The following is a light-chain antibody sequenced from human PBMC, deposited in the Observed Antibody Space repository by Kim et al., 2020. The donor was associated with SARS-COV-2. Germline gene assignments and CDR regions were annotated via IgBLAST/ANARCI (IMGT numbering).Light chain of an antibody. V-gene: IGLV2-11*01. Sequence: GHSGTISCTGTSSDIGGYNYVSWYQRHPGKAPKLMIYDVSKRPSGVPDRFSGSKSGNTASLTISGLQAEDEADYYCCSYAGSYTYVFGTGTKVTVL. CDR3: CSYAGSYTYV. J-gene: IGLJ1*01. CDR1: SSDIGGYNY. CDR2: DVS.